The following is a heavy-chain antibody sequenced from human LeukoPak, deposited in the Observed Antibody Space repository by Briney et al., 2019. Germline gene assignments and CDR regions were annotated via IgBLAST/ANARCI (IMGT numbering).Heavy chain of an antibody. D-gene: IGHD1-26*01. CDR2: ISSNGGST. J-gene: IGHJ4*02. V-gene: IGHV3-64*01. Sequence: GESLRLSCAASGFTFSNYAMGWVRQAPGKGLGYVSSISSNGGSTYSASSVKGRSTISRDNSKSTLYLQMGSLRAEDMAVYYCARVGGGNYYWYYFDYWGQGTLVTVSS. CDR1: GFTFSNYA. CDR3: ARVGGGNYYWYYFDY.